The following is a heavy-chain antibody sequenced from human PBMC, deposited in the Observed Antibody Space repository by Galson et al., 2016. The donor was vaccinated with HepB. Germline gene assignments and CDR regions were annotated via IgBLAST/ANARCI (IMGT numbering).Heavy chain of an antibody. CDR1: GFSFRTYG. V-gene: IGHV3-23*01. CDR3: ARLFGGYIDY. J-gene: IGHJ4*02. Sequence: SLRLSCAASGFSFRTYGMHWVRQAPGKGLEWVSDISGSGITTYYADSVKGRFTISREQSKKTVYLQMSSLRAEDTAVYYCARLFGGYIDYWGQGTLVTVSS. CDR2: ISGSGITT. D-gene: IGHD3-3*01.